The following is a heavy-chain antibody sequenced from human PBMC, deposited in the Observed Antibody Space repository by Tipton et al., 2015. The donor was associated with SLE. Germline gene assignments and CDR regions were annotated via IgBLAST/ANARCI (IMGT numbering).Heavy chain of an antibody. CDR3: ASRGSWSGTDAFDI. Sequence: TLSLTCTVSGGSISSGSYYWSWIRQPAGKGLEWIGRIYTSGSTNYNPSLKSRVTISVDTSKNQFSLKLSSVTAADTAVYYCASRGSWSGTDAFDIWGQGTMVTVSS. J-gene: IGHJ3*02. V-gene: IGHV4-61*02. D-gene: IGHD6-13*01. CDR1: GGSISSGSYY. CDR2: IYTSGST.